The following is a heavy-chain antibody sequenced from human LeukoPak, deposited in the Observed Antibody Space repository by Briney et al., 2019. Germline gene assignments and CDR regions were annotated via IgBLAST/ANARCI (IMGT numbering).Heavy chain of an antibody. D-gene: IGHD3-3*01. V-gene: IGHV1-69*01. CDR3: AKGHDDFRQFDF. Sequence: ASVTVSFKASGGIFPNYAISWVRQAPGQGLEWMGGIIPIFGSGHSAQKFQGRLTITADESTRTTYMELSSLRSEDTAVYYCAKGHDDFRQFDFWGQGTLVIVSS. CDR2: IIPIFGSG. CDR1: GGIFPNYA. J-gene: IGHJ4*02.